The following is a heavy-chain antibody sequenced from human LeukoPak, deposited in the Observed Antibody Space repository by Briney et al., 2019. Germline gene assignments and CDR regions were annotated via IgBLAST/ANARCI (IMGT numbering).Heavy chain of an antibody. J-gene: IGHJ6*02. CDR3: ARAIYRAVAGSYYYYYYGMDV. Sequence: GGSLRLSCAASGFTFSSYAMHWVRQAPGKGLEWVAVISYDGSNKYYADSVKGRFTISRDNSKNTLYLQMNSLRAEDTAVYYCARAIYRAVAGSYYYYYYGMDVWGQGTTVTVSS. CDR1: GFTFSSYA. CDR2: ISYDGSNK. V-gene: IGHV3-30-3*01. D-gene: IGHD6-19*01.